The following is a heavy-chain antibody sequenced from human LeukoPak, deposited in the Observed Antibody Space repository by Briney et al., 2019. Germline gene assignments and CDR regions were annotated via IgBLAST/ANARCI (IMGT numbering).Heavy chain of an antibody. V-gene: IGHV1-69*05. CDR1: GGTFSSYA. CDR3: ASRIAVAGTEPVGYYYMDV. D-gene: IGHD6-19*01. J-gene: IGHJ6*03. Sequence: SSVKVSCKASGGTFSSYAISWVRQAPGQGLEWMGGIIPTFGTANYAQKFQGRVTITTDESTSTAYMELSSLRSEDTAVYYCASRIAVAGTEPVGYYYMDVWGKGTTVTVSS. CDR2: IIPTFGTA.